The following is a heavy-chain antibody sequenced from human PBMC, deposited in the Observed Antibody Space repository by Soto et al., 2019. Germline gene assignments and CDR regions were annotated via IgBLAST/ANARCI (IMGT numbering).Heavy chain of an antibody. CDR3: ARDDDYGDNGLDY. CDR2: IINDGREQ. D-gene: IGHD4-17*01. V-gene: IGHV3-33*05. Sequence: QVQLVESGGGVVQPGRSLRLSCAASGFTFGRHGMHWVRQAPGKGLEWVGGIINDGREQHYVDSVRGRFTISRDNSKNTLFLQMNSLRAEDSAVYYCARDDDYGDNGLDYWGQGTLVTVSS. J-gene: IGHJ4*02. CDR1: GFTFGRHG.